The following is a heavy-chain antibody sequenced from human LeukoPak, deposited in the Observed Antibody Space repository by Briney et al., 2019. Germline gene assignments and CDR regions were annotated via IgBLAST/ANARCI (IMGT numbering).Heavy chain of an antibody. J-gene: IGHJ3*02. D-gene: IGHD1-26*01. V-gene: IGHV1-69*13. CDR3: AAGSLDPGAFDI. CDR1: GGTFSSYA. Sequence: SVKVSCKASGGTFSSYAISWVRQAPGQGLEWMGGIIPIFGTANYAQKFQGRVTITADESTSTAYMELSSLRSEDTAVYYCAAGSLDPGAFDIWGQGTMVTVSS. CDR2: IIPIFGTA.